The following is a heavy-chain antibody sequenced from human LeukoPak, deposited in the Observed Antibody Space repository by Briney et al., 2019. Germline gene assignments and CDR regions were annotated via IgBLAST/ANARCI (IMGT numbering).Heavy chain of an antibody. J-gene: IGHJ3*02. Sequence: GGSLRLACAASGFTFSDYYLSWIRQAPGKGLEWVSFISSSGSTIDYADSVKGRFNISRDNAKNSLYLQMNSLRAEDTAVYYCAREGTYCTSARCFALDAFDIWGQGTMVTVSS. CDR1: GFTFSDYY. CDR2: ISSSGSTI. V-gene: IGHV3-11*04. D-gene: IGHD2-2*01. CDR3: AREGTYCTSARCFALDAFDI.